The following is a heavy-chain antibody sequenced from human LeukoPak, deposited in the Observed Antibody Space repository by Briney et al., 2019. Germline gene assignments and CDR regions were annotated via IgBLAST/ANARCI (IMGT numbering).Heavy chain of an antibody. Sequence: PGGSLRLSCAVSGFTFSKYAMTWVRQAPGRGLEWVSGISVSGGSTNYADSVKGRFTISRDNSKNTLYLQMNSLRAEDTAVYYCAKSNYFDSGGYYFFDYWGQGTLVTVSS. CDR1: GFTFSKYA. J-gene: IGHJ4*02. CDR3: AKSNYFDSGGYYFFDY. D-gene: IGHD3-22*01. CDR2: ISVSGGST. V-gene: IGHV3-23*01.